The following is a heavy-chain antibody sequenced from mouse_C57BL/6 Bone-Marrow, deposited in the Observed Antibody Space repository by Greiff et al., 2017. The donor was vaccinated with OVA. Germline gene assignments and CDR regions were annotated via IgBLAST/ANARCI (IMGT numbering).Heavy chain of an antibody. CDR3: ARRAIYDGYSFDY. D-gene: IGHD2-3*01. Sequence: QVQLKQSGAELVRPGASVKLSCKASGYTFTDYYINWVKQRPGQGLEWIARIYPGSGNTYYNEKFKGKATLTAEKSSSTAYMQLSSLTSEDSAVYFCARRAIYDGYSFDYWGQGTTLTVSS. J-gene: IGHJ2*01. V-gene: IGHV1-76*01. CDR1: GYTFTDYY. CDR2: IYPGSGNT.